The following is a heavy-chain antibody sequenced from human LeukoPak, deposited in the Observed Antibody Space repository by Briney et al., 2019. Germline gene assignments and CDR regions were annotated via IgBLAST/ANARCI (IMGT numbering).Heavy chain of an antibody. D-gene: IGHD6-19*01. CDR3: VRAPPGTGWLIDH. CDR2: INTAADT. CDR1: GFAFSNYD. J-gene: IGHJ4*02. V-gene: IGHV3-13*04. Sequence: GGSLRLSCAASGFAFSNYDMLWVRQATGKGLEWVSAINTAADTYYPDSVKGRFTISRENAKSSLYLQLNSLRVGDTAVYYCVRAPPGTGWLIDHWGQGTLVAVSS.